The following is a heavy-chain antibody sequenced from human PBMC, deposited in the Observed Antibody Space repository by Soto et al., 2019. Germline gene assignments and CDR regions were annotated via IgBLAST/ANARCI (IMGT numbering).Heavy chain of an antibody. V-gene: IGHV4-34*01. CDR3: ASSRDSSGYYYVGWFDP. CDR1: GGSFSGYY. Sequence: SETLSLTCAVYGGSFSGYYWSWIRQPPGKGLEWIGEINHSGSTNYNPSLKSRVTISVDTSKNQFSLKLSSVTAADTAVYYCASSRDSSGYYYVGWFDPWGQGTLVTVSS. CDR2: INHSGST. J-gene: IGHJ5*02. D-gene: IGHD3-22*01.